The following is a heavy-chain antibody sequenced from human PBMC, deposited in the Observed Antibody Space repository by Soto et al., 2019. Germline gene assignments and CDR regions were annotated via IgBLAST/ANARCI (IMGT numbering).Heavy chain of an antibody. D-gene: IGHD6-6*01. J-gene: IGHJ5*02. V-gene: IGHV3-23*01. CDR1: GFHFGNYG. Sequence: PGGSLRLSCAASGFHFGNYGMSWVRQAPGKGLEWVSSISGSGNNIYYADSVKGRFTISRDNSKSTLYLQMNSLRAEDTAVYYCAKTVVFEPWGQGTLVTVSS. CDR2: ISGSGNNI. CDR3: AKTVVFEP.